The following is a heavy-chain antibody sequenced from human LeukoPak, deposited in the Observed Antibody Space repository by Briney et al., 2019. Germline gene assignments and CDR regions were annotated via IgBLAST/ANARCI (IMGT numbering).Heavy chain of an antibody. CDR1: GFTFSSYE. V-gene: IGHV3-48*03. Sequence: GGSLRPSCAASGFTFSSYEMNWVRQAPGKGLEWVSYISSSGNTIYYADSVKGRFTISRDNAKNSLYLQMNSLRAEDTAVYYCARQMYYDFWSGYSTFDYWGRGTLVTVSS. D-gene: IGHD3-3*01. CDR3: ARQMYYDFWSGYSTFDY. J-gene: IGHJ4*02. CDR2: ISSSGNTI.